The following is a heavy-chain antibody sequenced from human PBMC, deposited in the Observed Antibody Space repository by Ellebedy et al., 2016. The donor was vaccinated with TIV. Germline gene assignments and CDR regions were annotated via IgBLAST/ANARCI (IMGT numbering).Heavy chain of an antibody. V-gene: IGHV3-7*03. CDR1: GFSFSDSW. J-gene: IGHJ5*02. CDR3: GRDGVTGNSRWDWLDP. CDR2: IHQDGSEK. Sequence: GESLKISCAASGFSFSDSWMSWVRQAPGKGLEWVANIHQDGSEKYYVDSVKGRFTISRDNSRNTLYLQMNSLRAEDSATYFCGRDGVTGNSRWDWLDPWGQGSLVTVSS. D-gene: IGHD6-13*01.